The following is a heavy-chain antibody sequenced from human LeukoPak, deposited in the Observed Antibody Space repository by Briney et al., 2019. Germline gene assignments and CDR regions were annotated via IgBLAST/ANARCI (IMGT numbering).Heavy chain of an antibody. CDR3: ARELGGFDY. D-gene: IGHD3-16*01. CDR2: KKQDGREN. CDR1: GYTFSSNR. V-gene: IGHV3-7*01. J-gene: IGHJ4*02. Sequence: GGTLSLTCAASGYTFSSNRMSWVRRAPGEGLQGVANKKQDGRENYYVDSVKGRFTISRDNAKNSLYLQMNSLRAEDTAVYYCARELGGFDYWGQGTLVTVSS.